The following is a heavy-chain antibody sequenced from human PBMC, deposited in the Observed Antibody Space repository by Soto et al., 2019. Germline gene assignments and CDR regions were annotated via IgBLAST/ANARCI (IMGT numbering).Heavy chain of an antibody. D-gene: IGHD2-2*01. V-gene: IGHV4-39*01. CDR2: IYYSGST. CDR1: GGSISSSSYY. Sequence: SETLSLTCTVSGGSISSSSYYWGWIRQPPGKGLEWIGSIYYSGSTYYNPSLKSRVTISVDTSKNQFSLKLSSVTAADTAVYYCARHVVLVPAAIDYGMDVWGQGTTVTV. J-gene: IGHJ6*02. CDR3: ARHVVLVPAAIDYGMDV.